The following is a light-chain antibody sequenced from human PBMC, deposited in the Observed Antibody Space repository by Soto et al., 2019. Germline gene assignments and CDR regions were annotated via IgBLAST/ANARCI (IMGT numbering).Light chain of an antibody. CDR3: QQYDNWPPLT. CDR1: QSVRNN. J-gene: IGKJ4*01. Sequence: EIVMTQSPATLSVSPGEIATLSCRASQSVRNNLAWYQKKPGQAPRLLIYGAYTMATGIPARFSGSGSGTDFTLTISSLQPEDFAVYYCQQYDNWPPLTFGGGTKVEI. CDR2: GAY. V-gene: IGKV3-15*01.